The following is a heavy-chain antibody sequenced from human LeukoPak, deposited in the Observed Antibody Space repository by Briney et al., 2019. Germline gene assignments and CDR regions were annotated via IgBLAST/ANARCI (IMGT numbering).Heavy chain of an antibody. CDR3: ARRWGSGIRGAFDI. V-gene: IGHV1-18*01. CDR2: ISGNNGKT. D-gene: IGHD3-10*01. J-gene: IGHJ3*02. Sequence: GASVKVSCKASGYTFTTYDISWVRPAPGQGLEWMGWISGNNGKTNYAKKFQVRVTMTTDTSTSTTYMELRSLRSDDTAIYYCARRWGSGIRGAFDIWGQGTMVTVSS. CDR1: GYTFTTYD.